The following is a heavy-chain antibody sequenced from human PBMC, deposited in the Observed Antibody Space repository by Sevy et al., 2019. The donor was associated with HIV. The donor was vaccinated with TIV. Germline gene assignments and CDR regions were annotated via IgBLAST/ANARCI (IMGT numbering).Heavy chain of an antibody. D-gene: IGHD3-10*01. CDR3: ATAPGTGY. CDR2: IKSNSDGGKT. J-gene: IGHJ4*02. Sequence: GGSLRLSCEASGFILQSFWIHWVRQAPGKGLEWVGRIKSNSDGGKTDYAAPVEGRFTMSRDDSENRVYLQINNLKADDTAVYYCATAPGTGYWGQGTLVTVSS. CDR1: GFILQSFW. V-gene: IGHV3-15*01.